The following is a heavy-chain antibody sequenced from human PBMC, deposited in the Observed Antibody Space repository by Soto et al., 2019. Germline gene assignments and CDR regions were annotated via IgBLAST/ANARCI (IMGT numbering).Heavy chain of an antibody. CDR2: IIPIFGTA. Sequence: ALVKLSCKASGGSFSSYAISWGRQAPGQGLEWMGGIIPIFGTANYAQKFQGRVTITADESTSTAYMELSSLRSEDTAVYYCARDRIRRITMVRGVRSAFDYWGQGTLVTVSS. CDR1: GGSFSSYA. D-gene: IGHD3-10*01. J-gene: IGHJ4*02. V-gene: IGHV1-69*01. CDR3: ARDRIRRITMVRGVRSAFDY.